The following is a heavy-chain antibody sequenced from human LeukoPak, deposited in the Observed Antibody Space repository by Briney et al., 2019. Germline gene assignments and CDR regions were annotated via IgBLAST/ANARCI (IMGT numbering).Heavy chain of an antibody. CDR2: LTNSGGSGGVT. Sequence: GGSLRLSCAASGFTFSTYAMSWVRQAPGKGLERVSALTNSGGSGGVTYYADSVKGRFIISRDNSKSTLYLQLSSLRAEDTAVYCCAKAMSTDHYDSRGFYRVDFDSWGQGTLVIVSS. D-gene: IGHD3-22*01. V-gene: IGHV3-23*01. CDR3: AKAMSTDHYDSRGFYRVDFDS. J-gene: IGHJ4*02. CDR1: GFTFSTYA.